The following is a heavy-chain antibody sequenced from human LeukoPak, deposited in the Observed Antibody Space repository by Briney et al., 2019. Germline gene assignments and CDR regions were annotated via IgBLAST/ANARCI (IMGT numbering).Heavy chain of an antibody. V-gene: IGHV4-61*02. D-gene: IGHD2-2*01. Sequence: PSQTLSLTCTVSGGSISSGYYYWSWVRQPAGKGLEWIGRIYTSGSTNYNPSLKSRVTISIDTSKNQSSLKLSSVTAADTAVYYCARVAHCSSTTCYQGIFDYWGQGTLVTVSS. CDR1: GGSISSGYYY. CDR3: ARVAHCSSTTCYQGIFDY. CDR2: IYTSGST. J-gene: IGHJ4*02.